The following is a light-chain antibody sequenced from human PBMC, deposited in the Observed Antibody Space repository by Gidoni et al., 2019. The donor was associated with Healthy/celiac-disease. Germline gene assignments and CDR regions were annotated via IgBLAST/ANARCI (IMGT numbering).Light chain of an antibody. CDR1: QSISSY. Sequence: RVTITCRASQSISSYLNWYQQKPGKAPKLLIYAASSLQSGVPSRFSGSGSGTDCTLTISSLQPEDFATDYCQQSYSTLITFGQGTRLEIK. J-gene: IGKJ5*01. CDR2: AAS. V-gene: IGKV1-39*01. CDR3: QQSYSTLIT.